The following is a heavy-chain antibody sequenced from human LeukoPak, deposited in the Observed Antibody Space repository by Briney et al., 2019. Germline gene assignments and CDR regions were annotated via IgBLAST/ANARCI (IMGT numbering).Heavy chain of an antibody. J-gene: IGHJ5*02. V-gene: IGHV4-4*07. CDR2: IYTSGST. CDR3: ARDLGQIAVAGKGFDP. Sequence: SETLSLTCTVSGGSISSYYWSWIRQPAGKGLEWIGRIYTSGSTNYNPSLKSRVTMSVDTSKNQFSLKLSSVTAADTAVYHCARDLGQIAVAGKGFDPWGQGTLVTVSS. D-gene: IGHD6-19*01. CDR1: GGSISSYY.